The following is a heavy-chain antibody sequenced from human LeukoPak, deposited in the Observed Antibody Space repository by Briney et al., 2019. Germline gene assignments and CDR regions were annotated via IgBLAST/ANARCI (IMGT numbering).Heavy chain of an antibody. V-gene: IGHV1-46*01. D-gene: IGHD4-11*01. CDR3: ARGHDYSKTLYYYYMDV. CDR2: INPSGGST. CDR1: GYTFTSYY. J-gene: IGHJ6*03. Sequence: GASVKVSCKASGYTFTSYYIHRVRQAPGQGVEWMGIINPSGGSTSYAQKFQGRVTMTRDTSTSTVYMELSSLRSEDTAVYYCARGHDYSKTLYYYYMDVWGKGTTVTVSS.